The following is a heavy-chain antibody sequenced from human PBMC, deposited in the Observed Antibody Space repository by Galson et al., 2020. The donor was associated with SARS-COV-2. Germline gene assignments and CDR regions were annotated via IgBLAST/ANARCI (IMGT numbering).Heavy chain of an antibody. CDR1: GYTFTSYY. V-gene: IGHV1-46*01. D-gene: IGHD3-22*01. J-gene: IGHJ3*02. CDR2: INPSGGST. CDR3: ARERMAEHRSGYYYGAFDI. Sequence: ASVKVSCKASGYTFTSYYMHWVRQAPGQGLEWMGIINPSGGSTSYAQKFQGRVTMTRDTSTSTVYMELSSLRSEDTAVYYCARERMAEHRSGYYYGAFDIWGQGTMVTVSS.